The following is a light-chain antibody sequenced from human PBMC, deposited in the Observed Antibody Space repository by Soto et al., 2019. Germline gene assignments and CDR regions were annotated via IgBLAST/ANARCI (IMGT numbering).Light chain of an antibody. V-gene: IGLV1-44*01. CDR1: RSNIGENT. CDR3: ASWDDSLSVWV. Sequence: QSVLTQPPSASGTPGQRVTISCSGSRSNIGENTVNWYRQFPGTAPKVLIYGDNQRPSAVPDRFSGSKSGTSASLAIYGLQSEDEADYYCASWDDSLSVWVFGGGTQLTVL. J-gene: IGLJ3*02. CDR2: GDN.